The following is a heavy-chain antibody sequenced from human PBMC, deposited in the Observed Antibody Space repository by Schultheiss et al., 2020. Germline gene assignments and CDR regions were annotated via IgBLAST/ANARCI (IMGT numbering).Heavy chain of an antibody. Sequence: GGSLRLSCAASGFTVSSNYMSWVRQAPGQGLEWVSVIYSGGSTYYADSVKGRFTISRDNSKNTLYLQMNSLRAEDTAVYYCARGWDIVATTTSFDYWGQGTLVTVSS. CDR3: ARGWDIVATTTSFDY. CDR1: GFTVSSNY. D-gene: IGHD5-12*01. J-gene: IGHJ4*02. CDR2: IYSGGST. V-gene: IGHV3-53*01.